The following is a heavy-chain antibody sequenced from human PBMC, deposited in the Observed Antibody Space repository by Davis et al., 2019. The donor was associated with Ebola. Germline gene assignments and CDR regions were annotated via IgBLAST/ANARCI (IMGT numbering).Heavy chain of an antibody. V-gene: IGHV1-2*04. J-gene: IGHJ4*02. CDR1: GYTFTGYY. Sequence: AASVKVSCKASGYTFTGYYMHWVRQAPGQGLEWMGWINPNSGGTNYAQKFQGWVTMTRDTSISTAYMELSRLRSDDTAVYYCARGWGAGTDPYDYWGQGTLVTVSS. CDR3: ARGWGAGTDPYDY. CDR2: INPNSGGT. D-gene: IGHD6-19*01.